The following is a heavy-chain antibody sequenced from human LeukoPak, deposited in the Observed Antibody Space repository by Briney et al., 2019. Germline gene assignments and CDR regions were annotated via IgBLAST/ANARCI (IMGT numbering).Heavy chain of an antibody. V-gene: IGHV3-23*01. CDR2: ISGSGGST. Sequence: SGGSLRLSCAASGFTFSNYAMTWVRQAPGKGLEWVSGISGSGGSTYYADSAKGRFTISRDNSKSTLYLQMNSLRVEDTAVFYCAKVLAAVAPASDYYGMDVWGQGTTVTVS. CDR3: AKVLAAVAPASDYYGMDV. D-gene: IGHD6-13*01. CDR1: GFTFSNYA. J-gene: IGHJ6*02.